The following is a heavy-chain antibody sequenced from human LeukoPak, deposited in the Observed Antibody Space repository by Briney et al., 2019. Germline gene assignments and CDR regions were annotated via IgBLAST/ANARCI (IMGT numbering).Heavy chain of an antibody. J-gene: IGHJ5*02. V-gene: IGHV3-66*01. CDR3: AGDPDP. CDR2: IWSGGGT. Sequence: GGSLRLSCAASGFSVWSNYMSWVRQAPGKGLEWVSVIWSGGGTYYADSVRGRFTISRDNSKNTVYLQMNSLRAEDTAVYYCAGDPDPWGQGTLVTVSS. CDR1: GFSVWSNY.